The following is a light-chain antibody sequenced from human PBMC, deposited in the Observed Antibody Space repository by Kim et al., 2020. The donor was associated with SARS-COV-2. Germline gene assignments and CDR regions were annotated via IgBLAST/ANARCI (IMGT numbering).Light chain of an antibody. J-gene: IGLJ2*01. CDR3: QVWDNSAVV. V-gene: IGLV3-9*01. CDR1: NIGSKN. Sequence: VALGKTARITGGGNNIGSKNVHWYQQKPGQAPILVIDRDTNRPSGIPERFSGSNSGNTATLTISRAQAGDEADYYCQVWDNSAVVFGGGTQLTVL. CDR2: RDT.